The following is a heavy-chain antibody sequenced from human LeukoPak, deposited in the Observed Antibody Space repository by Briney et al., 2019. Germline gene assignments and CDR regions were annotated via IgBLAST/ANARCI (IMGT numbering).Heavy chain of an antibody. Sequence: PGGSLRLSCAASGFTFSSNWMSWVRQAPGKGLEWVANIKQDGSEKYYVDSVKGRFTISRDNAKNSLYLQMNSLRAEDTAVYYCARDLMTTVTIDAFDIWGQGTMVTVSS. CDR3: ARDLMTTVTIDAFDI. V-gene: IGHV3-7*01. CDR1: GFTFSSNW. CDR2: IKQDGSEK. D-gene: IGHD4-17*01. J-gene: IGHJ3*02.